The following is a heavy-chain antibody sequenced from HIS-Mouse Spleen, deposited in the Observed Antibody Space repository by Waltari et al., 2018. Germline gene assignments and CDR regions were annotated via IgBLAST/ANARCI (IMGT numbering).Heavy chain of an antibody. Sequence: QVTLRESVPALVKPTKTLTLTGTFPGFPLSTSGMFWGGIGHPQGKALGWLARIDWDEDKYYSTALKTRLTISRETSKNQVVLTMTNMDPLETATYYCARIAEGYTSGWYAFDYWGQGTLVTVSS. CDR2: IDWDEDK. D-gene: IGHD6-19*01. CDR1: GFPLSTSGMF. V-gene: IGHV2-70*15. CDR3: ARIAEGYTSGWYAFDY. J-gene: IGHJ4*02.